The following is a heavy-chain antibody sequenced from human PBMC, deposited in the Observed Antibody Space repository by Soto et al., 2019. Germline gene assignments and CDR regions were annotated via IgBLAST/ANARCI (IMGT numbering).Heavy chain of an antibody. D-gene: IGHD3-10*01. CDR1: GCSISSGGYS. J-gene: IGHJ5*02. Sequence: TLSLTCAVSGCSISSGGYSWSWIRQPPGKGLEWIGYIYHSGSTYYNPSLKSRVTISVDRSKNQFSLKLSSVTAADTAVYYCARGRITMVRGVITNWFDPWGQGTLVTVSS. V-gene: IGHV4-30-2*01. CDR2: IYHSGST. CDR3: ARGRITMVRGVITNWFDP.